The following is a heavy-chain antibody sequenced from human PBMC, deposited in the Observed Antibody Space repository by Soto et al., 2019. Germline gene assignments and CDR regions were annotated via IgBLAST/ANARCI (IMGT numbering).Heavy chain of an antibody. J-gene: IGHJ4*02. Sequence: QVPLVQSGAEVKKPGASVKVSCKASGYTFTSYDMNWVRQATGQGLEWMGWMNPNSGNTGYAQKFQGRVTMTRNTSISTAYMELSSLRSEDTAVYYCARGTIAVAGTRKKTTHFDYWGQGTLVTVSS. CDR2: MNPNSGNT. CDR3: ARGTIAVAGTRKKTTHFDY. CDR1: GYTFTSYD. D-gene: IGHD6-19*01. V-gene: IGHV1-8*01.